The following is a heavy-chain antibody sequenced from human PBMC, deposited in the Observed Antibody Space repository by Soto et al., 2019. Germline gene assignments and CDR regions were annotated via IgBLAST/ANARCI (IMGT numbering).Heavy chain of an antibody. J-gene: IGHJ6*02. V-gene: IGHV3-21*01. CDR1: GFTFSSYS. CDR3: AGDSRLYDFWSGYYFAVFYYGMDV. CDR2: ISSSSSYI. D-gene: IGHD3-3*01. Sequence: EVQLVESGGGLVKPGGSLRLSCAASGFTFSSYSMNWVRQAPGKGLEWVSSISSSSSYIYYADSVKGRFTISRDNAKNSLYLQMNSLRAEDTAVYYCAGDSRLYDFWSGYYFAVFYYGMDVWGQGTTVTVSS.